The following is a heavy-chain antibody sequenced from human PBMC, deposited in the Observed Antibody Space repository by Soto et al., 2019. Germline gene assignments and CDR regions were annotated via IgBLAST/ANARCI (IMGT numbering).Heavy chain of an antibody. CDR2: INHSGFT. J-gene: IGHJ4*02. Sequence: QLQLHQSGAGLLKPSETLSLTCDVSGGSFTGYYWAWIRQPPGKGLEWIGEINHSGFTNYNPSLTGRVTISLDTSRRQFYLKLDSLTAADTAFYFCARGHGRFAHWGQGTLVTGSS. CDR3: ARGHGRFAH. CDR1: GGSFTGYY. V-gene: IGHV4-34*01.